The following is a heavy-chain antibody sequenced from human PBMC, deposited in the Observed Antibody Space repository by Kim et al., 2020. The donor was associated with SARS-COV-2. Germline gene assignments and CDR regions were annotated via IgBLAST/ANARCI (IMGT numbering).Heavy chain of an antibody. CDR1: GGTFSSYA. CDR3: ASWEYGSGSLDY. D-gene: IGHD3-10*01. J-gene: IGHJ4*02. Sequence: SVKVSCKASGGTFSSYAISWVRQAPGQGLEWMGRIIPIFGTANYAQKFQGRVTITADESTSTAYMELSSLRSEDTAVYYCASWEYGSGSLDYWGQGTLVTVSS. CDR2: IIPIFGTA. V-gene: IGHV1-69*13.